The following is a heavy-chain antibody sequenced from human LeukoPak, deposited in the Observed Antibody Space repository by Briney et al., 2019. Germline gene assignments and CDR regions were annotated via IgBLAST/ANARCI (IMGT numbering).Heavy chain of an antibody. CDR2: VHQDGSEK. Sequence: GGSLTLSCTASGFTFSSYWMSWVRQAPGKGLEWVANVHQDGSEKYYVDSVKGRFTISRDNAKNSLYLQMNSLRAEDTAVYYCARADPDWFFDLWGRGTLVTVSS. CDR1: GFTFSSYW. J-gene: IGHJ2*01. V-gene: IGHV3-7*05. CDR3: ARADPDWFFDL.